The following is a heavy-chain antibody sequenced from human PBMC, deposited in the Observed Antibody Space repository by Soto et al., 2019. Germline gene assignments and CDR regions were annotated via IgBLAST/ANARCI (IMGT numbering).Heavy chain of an antibody. CDR3: ARGSAWPNNVFDP. J-gene: IGHJ5*02. V-gene: IGHV4-61*01. CDR1: RDSVTSVNNY. CDR2: VSYEGSV. D-gene: IGHD6-19*01. Sequence: QVQLQESGPGLVKASETLSLTCTVSRDSVTSVNNYWSWIRQPPGKGLEWIGYVSYEGSVNYEPSLKSRLTMSLDAPKNQFSLHLTSVTAADTALYFCARGSAWPNNVFDPWGQGIRVIVSS.